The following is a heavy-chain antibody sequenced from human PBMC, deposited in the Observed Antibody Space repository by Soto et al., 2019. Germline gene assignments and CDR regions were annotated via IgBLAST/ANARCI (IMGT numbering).Heavy chain of an antibody. V-gene: IGHV3-23*01. CDR3: AKGGRQWLDPTFDY. Sequence: GESLKISCAASGFTFSSYAMSWVRQAPGKGLEWVSAISGSGGSTYYADSVKGRFTISRDNSKNTLYLQMNSLRAEDTAVYYCAKGGRQWLDPTFDYWGQGTLVTVSS. J-gene: IGHJ4*02. CDR1: GFTFSSYA. CDR2: ISGSGGST. D-gene: IGHD6-19*01.